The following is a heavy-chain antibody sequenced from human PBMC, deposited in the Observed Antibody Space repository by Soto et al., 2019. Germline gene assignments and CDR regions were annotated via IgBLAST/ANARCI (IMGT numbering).Heavy chain of an antibody. CDR3: ATLSYGQLRYFDN. V-gene: IGHV3-7*01. CDR2: IKQDGSDK. J-gene: IGHJ4*02. CDR1: KFTFGDYW. Sequence: GGSLRLACAVPKFTFGDYWMSWVRQAPGKGLEWISNIKQDGSDKNYADSVKGRFTISRDNADNSMYLQMNSLRAEDTAVYYCATLSYGQLRYFDNWGQGTLVTVSS. D-gene: IGHD3-16*02.